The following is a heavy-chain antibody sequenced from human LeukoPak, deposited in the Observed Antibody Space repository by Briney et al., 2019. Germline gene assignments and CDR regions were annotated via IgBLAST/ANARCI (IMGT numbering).Heavy chain of an antibody. V-gene: IGHV1-8*01. J-gene: IGHJ3*02. CDR2: MNPNSGNT. Sequence: ASVKVSCKASGYTFTSYDINWVRQATGQGLEWMGWMNPNSGNTGYAQKFQGRVTMTRNTSISTAYMELSSLRSEDTAVCYCASYDSSGIYAFDIWGQGTMVTVSS. D-gene: IGHD3-22*01. CDR1: GYTFTSYD. CDR3: ASYDSSGIYAFDI.